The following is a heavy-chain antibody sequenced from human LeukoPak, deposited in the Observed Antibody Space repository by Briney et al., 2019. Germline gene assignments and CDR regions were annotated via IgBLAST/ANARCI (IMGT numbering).Heavy chain of an antibody. CDR3: ATGGANAAAANWLDP. D-gene: IGHD6-13*01. Sequence: SVKVSCKASGYTFTGYYMHWVRQAPGQGLEWMGWINPNSGATNEAQKFQGRVTMTRDTSISTACKELDSLRSDDTAMYYCATGGANAAAANWLDPWGQGTLVTVSS. J-gene: IGHJ5*02. CDR2: INPNSGAT. V-gene: IGHV1-2*02. CDR1: GYTFTGYY.